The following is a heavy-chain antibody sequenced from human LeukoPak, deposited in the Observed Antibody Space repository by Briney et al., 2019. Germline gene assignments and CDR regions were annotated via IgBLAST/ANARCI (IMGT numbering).Heavy chain of an antibody. CDR3: ARDPRYCSGGSCSSFGGWFDP. CDR2: INPNTGGT. Sequence: ASVKVSCKASGYTFSGYYIHWVRQAPGQGLEWMGWINPNTGGTKYAQRFQDRVTMTRDTSISTAYMELSRLRSDDTAVYYCARDPRYCSGGSCSSFGGWFDPWGQGTLVTVSS. D-gene: IGHD2-15*01. J-gene: IGHJ5*02. CDR1: GYTFSGYY. V-gene: IGHV1-2*02.